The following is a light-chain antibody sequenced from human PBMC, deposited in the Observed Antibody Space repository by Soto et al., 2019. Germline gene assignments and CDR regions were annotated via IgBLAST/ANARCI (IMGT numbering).Light chain of an antibody. CDR1: QGISSY. V-gene: IGKV1-9*01. Sequence: DIQFTQSPSFLSASVGDRVTITCRASQGISSYVAWYQQKPGKAPKLLIYAASTLQSGVPSRFSGSGSGTEFTLTISRLQPEDFGPYYCQQLNSYPPTTFGQGTRLEIK. CDR2: AAS. CDR3: QQLNSYPPTT. J-gene: IGKJ5*01.